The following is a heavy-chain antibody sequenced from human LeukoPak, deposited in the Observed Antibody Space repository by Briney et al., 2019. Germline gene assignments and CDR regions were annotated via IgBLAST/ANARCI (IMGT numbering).Heavy chain of an antibody. V-gene: IGHV1-2*06. CDR3: ARSLKAGGDF. J-gene: IGHJ4*02. CDR2: IEPSSGGT. Sequence: GASVKVSCKTSGYTFNDHYIYWVRQAHRQGLEWMGRIEPSSGGTNYAQKFQGRVTLTRDTSVRTAYMDLKRLTSDDTATYYCARSLKAGGDFWGQGTLVTVSS. D-gene: IGHD1-26*01. CDR1: GYTFNDHY.